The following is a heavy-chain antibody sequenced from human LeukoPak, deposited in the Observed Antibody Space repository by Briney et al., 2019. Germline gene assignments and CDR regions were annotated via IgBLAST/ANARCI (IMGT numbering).Heavy chain of an antibody. CDR1: GFTVSSNY. CDR3: AKEPGEGGSAFDY. D-gene: IGHD3-16*01. V-gene: IGHV3-53*05. J-gene: IGHJ4*02. CDR2: IYSGGST. Sequence: GGSLRLSCAASGFTVSSNYMSWVRQAPGKGLEWVSVIYSGGSTYYADSVKGRFTISRDNSKKTVYLQMSSLTIEDTAVYYCAKEPGEGGSAFDYWGQGTLVTVYS.